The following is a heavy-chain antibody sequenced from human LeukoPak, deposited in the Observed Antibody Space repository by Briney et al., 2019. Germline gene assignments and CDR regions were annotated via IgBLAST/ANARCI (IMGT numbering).Heavy chain of an antibody. CDR2: ISGSGGST. V-gene: IGHV3-23*01. CDR3: AKKVGRAAAGFDY. Sequence: HAGGSLRLSCAASGFTFSSYAMSWVRQAPGKGPEWVSAISGSGGSTYYADSVKGRFTISRDNSKNTLYLQMNSLRAEDTAVYYCAKKVGRAAAGFDYWGQGTLVTVSS. D-gene: IGHD6-13*01. CDR1: GFTFSSYA. J-gene: IGHJ4*02.